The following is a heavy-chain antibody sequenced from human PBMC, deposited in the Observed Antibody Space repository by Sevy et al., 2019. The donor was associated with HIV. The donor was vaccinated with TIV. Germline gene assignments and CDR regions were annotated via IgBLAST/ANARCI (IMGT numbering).Heavy chain of an antibody. Sequence: GGSLRLSCSASGFTFSDYYMNWIRQAPGKGLEWISYISFSSNYTMYADSVTGRFTISRDNAKNSLYPQMNSLRAEDTAVYYCARGLVGANLGTDYWGQGSLVTVSS. CDR3: ARGLVGANLGTDY. J-gene: IGHJ4*02. CDR2: ISFSSNYT. V-gene: IGHV3-11*06. CDR1: GFTFSDYY. D-gene: IGHD1-26*01.